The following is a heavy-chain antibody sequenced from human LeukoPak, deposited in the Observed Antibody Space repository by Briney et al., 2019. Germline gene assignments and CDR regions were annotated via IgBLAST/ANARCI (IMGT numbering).Heavy chain of an antibody. CDR3: AKDARGYDSSGYLDY. V-gene: IGHV3-30*18. D-gene: IGHD3-22*01. J-gene: IGHJ4*02. CDR1: GLTFSSYG. Sequence: GGSLRLSCAASGLTFSSYGMHWVRQAPGKGLEWVAVISYDGSNKYYADSVKGRFTISRDNSKNTLYLQMNSLRAEDTAVYYCAKDARGYDSSGYLDYWGQGTLVTVSS. CDR2: ISYDGSNK.